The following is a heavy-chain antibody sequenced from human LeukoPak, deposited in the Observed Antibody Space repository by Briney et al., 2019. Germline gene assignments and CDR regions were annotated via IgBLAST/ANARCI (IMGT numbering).Heavy chain of an antibody. CDR3: ARQGGRYFDWLLTYFDY. V-gene: IGHV4-39*01. J-gene: IGHJ4*02. CDR2: NYYNGST. Sequence: SETLSLTCTVSGGSISSSSYYWGWIRQPPGKGLERIGSNYYNGSTYYNPSLKSRVTISVDTSKNQFSLKLSSVTAADTAVYYCARQGGRYFDWLLTYFDYWGQGTLVTVSS. CDR1: GGSISSSSYY. D-gene: IGHD3-9*01.